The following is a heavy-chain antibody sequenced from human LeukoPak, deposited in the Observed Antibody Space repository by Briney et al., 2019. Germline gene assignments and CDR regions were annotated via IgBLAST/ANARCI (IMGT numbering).Heavy chain of an antibody. CDR2: MNPNTSNT. CDR3: ARSTGDSPDY. V-gene: IGHV1-8*01. CDR1: GYTFTSYD. J-gene: IGHJ4*02. D-gene: IGHD7-27*01. Sequence: GASVKVSCKASGYTFTSYDINWVRQAPGQGLEWMGWMNPNTSNTGYAQKFQGRVTMTRDTSTSTVYMELSSLRSEDTAVYYCARSTGDSPDYWGQGTLVTVSS.